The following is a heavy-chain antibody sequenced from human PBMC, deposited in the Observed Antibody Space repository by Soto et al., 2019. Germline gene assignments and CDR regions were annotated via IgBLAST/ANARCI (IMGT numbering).Heavy chain of an antibody. CDR1: SYSISSGFF. CDR2: IYHTGDT. J-gene: IGHJ5*02. V-gene: IGHV4-38-2*02. Sequence: SETLSLTXVVSSYSISSGFFWAWIRQPPGKGLERVGSIYHTGDTHYNPSLRSQVSMSVDTSKNHFSLRLTYLTAADTAVYFCARDTNSLDLWGQGILVTVSS. CDR3: ARDTNSLDL. D-gene: IGHD2-8*01.